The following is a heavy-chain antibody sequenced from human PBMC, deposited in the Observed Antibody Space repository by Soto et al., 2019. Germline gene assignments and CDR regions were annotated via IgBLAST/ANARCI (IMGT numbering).Heavy chain of an antibody. CDR1: GFTFTSYA. D-gene: IGHD3-9*01. CDR3: TQDGGSRDWLTVN. Sequence: GGSLRLSCAASGFTFTSYAMSWIRQAPGKGLEWVSAITGGGDNTYYADSVKGCFTISRDNSKNTLYLQMNSLRAEDTAFYYCTQDGGSRDWLTVNWGQGTLVTVSS. CDR2: ITGGGDNT. V-gene: IGHV3-23*01. J-gene: IGHJ4*02.